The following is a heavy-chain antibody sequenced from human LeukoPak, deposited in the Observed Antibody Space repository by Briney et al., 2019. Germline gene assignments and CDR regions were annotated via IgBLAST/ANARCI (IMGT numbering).Heavy chain of an antibody. D-gene: IGHD3-10*01. CDR3: ARSVGTVSSGLLWFGELFNNWFDP. V-gene: IGHV4-61*02. J-gene: IGHJ5*02. CDR2: VYTRGTT. Sequence: PSQTLSLTCTVSGVSISSGSYYWSWIRQPAGKGLEWIGRVYTRGTTSYNPSLKSRVTISVDTSKNQFSLRLSSVTAADTAVYYCARSVGTVSSGLLWFGELFNNWFDPWGQGTLVTVSS. CDR1: GVSISSGSYY.